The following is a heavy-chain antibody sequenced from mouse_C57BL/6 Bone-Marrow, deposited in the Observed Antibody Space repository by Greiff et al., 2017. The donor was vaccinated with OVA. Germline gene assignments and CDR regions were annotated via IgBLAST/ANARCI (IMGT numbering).Heavy chain of an antibody. CDR1: GYAFTNYL. CDR2: INPGSGGT. Sequence: QVQLKESGAELVRPGTSVKVSCKASGYAFTNYLIEWVKQRPGQGLEWIGVINPGSGGTNYNEKFKGKATLTADKSSSTAYMQLSSLTSEDSAVYFCARSPYGYDGAYWGQGTLVTVSA. V-gene: IGHV1-54*01. CDR3: ARSPYGYDGAY. D-gene: IGHD2-2*01. J-gene: IGHJ3*01.